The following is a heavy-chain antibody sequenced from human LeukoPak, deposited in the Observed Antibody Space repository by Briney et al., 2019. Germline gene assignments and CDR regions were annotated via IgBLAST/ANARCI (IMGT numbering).Heavy chain of an antibody. CDR1: GFTFDDYA. CDR2: ISWNSGSI. Sequence: GGSLGLSCAASGFTFDDYAMHWVRHAPGKGLEWVSGISWNSGSIGYADSVKGRFTISRDNAKNSLYLQMNSLRAEDTALYYCAKDGSSSSWYRYYYYYYMDVWGKGTTVTVSS. V-gene: IGHV3-9*01. J-gene: IGHJ6*03. D-gene: IGHD6-13*01. CDR3: AKDGSSSSWYRYYYYYYMDV.